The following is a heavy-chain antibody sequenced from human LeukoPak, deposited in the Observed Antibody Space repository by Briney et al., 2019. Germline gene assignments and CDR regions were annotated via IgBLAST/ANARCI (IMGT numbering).Heavy chain of an antibody. J-gene: IGHJ5*02. Sequence: SETLSLTCSLSGRSISSYYWSWIRRPPGKALEWIGYISYRGSTNYNPSIKSRVIISVDTSKNQFPLKLSSVTAADTAVYYCARLEGIYCSGGSCYSGWFDPWGQGTLVTVSS. V-gene: IGHV4-59*08. D-gene: IGHD2-15*01. CDR2: ISYRGST. CDR1: GRSISSYY. CDR3: ARLEGIYCSGGSCYSGWFDP.